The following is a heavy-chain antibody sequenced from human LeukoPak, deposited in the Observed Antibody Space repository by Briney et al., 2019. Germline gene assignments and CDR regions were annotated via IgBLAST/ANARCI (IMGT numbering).Heavy chain of an antibody. D-gene: IGHD2-15*01. J-gene: IGHJ4*02. CDR1: GGSISSSSYY. V-gene: IGHV4-39*07. CDR2: IYYSGST. Sequence: PSETLSLTCTVSGGSISSSSYYWGWVRQPPGKGLEWIGGIYYSGSTNYNPSLKSRVTISVDTSKNQFSLKLSSVTAADTAVYYCTRVSSGGSKLFDYWGQGTLVTVSS. CDR3: TRVSSGGSKLFDY.